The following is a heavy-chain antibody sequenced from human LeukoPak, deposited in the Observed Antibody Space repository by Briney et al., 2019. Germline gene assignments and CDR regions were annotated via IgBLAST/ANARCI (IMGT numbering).Heavy chain of an antibody. V-gene: IGHV3-21*01. CDR3: ARVSLVSSAFDI. J-gene: IGHJ3*02. D-gene: IGHD3-9*01. CDR2: ISSSSIYI. Sequence: PGGSLRLSCAASGFTFSSYSMNWVRQAPGKGLEWVSSISSSSIYIYYADSVKGRFTISRDNAKNSLYVQMNSLRAEDTAVYYCARVSLVSSAFDIWGQGTMVTVSS. CDR1: GFTFSSYS.